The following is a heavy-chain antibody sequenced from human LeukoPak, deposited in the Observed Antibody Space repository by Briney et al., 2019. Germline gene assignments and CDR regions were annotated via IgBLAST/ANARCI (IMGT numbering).Heavy chain of an antibody. V-gene: IGHV4-59*01. CDR1: GGSISSYY. CDR2: IYYSGST. CDR3: AGTYYYDSSGYKVYYYYGMDV. J-gene: IGHJ6*02. D-gene: IGHD3-22*01. Sequence: KSSETLSLTCTVSGGSISSYYWSWIRQPPGKGLEWIGYIYYSGSTKYNPSLKSRVTISVDTSKNQFSLKLSSVTAADTAVYYCAGTYYYDSSGYKVYYYYGMDVWGQGTTVTVSS.